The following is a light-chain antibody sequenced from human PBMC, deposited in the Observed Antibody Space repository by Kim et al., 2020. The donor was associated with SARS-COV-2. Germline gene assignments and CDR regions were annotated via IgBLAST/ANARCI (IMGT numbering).Light chain of an antibody. CDR2: SNN. J-gene: IGLJ2*01. CDR1: SSNIGSNT. CDR3: AAWDDSLNGNVV. V-gene: IGLV1-44*01. Sequence: RVTISCSGSSSNIGSNTVNGYQQLPGTAPKLLIYSNNQRPSGVPDRFSGSKSGTSASLAISGLQSEDEADYYCAAWDDSLNGNVVFGGGTQLTVL.